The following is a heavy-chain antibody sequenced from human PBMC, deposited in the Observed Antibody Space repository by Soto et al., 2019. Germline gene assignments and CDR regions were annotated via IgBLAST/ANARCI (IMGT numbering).Heavy chain of an antibody. J-gene: IGHJ2*01. Sequence: QVQLVQSGAEVKKPGSSVKVSCKASGGTFSSYAISWVRQAPGQGLEWMGGIIPLFGRANNAQKFQGRVMISAAASTSTAYMELSSLRSEDTAVYYCAQALGLAAAGPGRFDLWGRGTLVTVSS. D-gene: IGHD6-25*01. V-gene: IGHV1-69*12. CDR3: AQALGLAAAGPGRFDL. CDR1: GGTFSSYA. CDR2: IIPLFGRA.